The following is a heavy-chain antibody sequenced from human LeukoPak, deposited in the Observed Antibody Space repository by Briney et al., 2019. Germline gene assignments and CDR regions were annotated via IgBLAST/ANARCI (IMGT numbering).Heavy chain of an antibody. CDR2: ISGSGGST. V-gene: IGHV3-23*01. CDR3: AKGLYYYDSSDY. Sequence: PGGSLRLSCAASGFTFSSYAMSWVRQAPGKGLEWVSAISGSGGSTYYADSVKGRFTISRDSSKNTLYLQMNSLRAEDTAVYCCAKGLYYYDSSDYWGQGTLVTVSS. D-gene: IGHD3-22*01. CDR1: GFTFSSYA. J-gene: IGHJ4*02.